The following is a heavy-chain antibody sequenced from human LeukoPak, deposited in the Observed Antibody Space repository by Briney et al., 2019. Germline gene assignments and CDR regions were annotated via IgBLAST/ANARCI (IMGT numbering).Heavy chain of an antibody. CDR2: ISGSGGST. CDR3: AKDAFIPFYYDSSGYPAVGVYFDY. D-gene: IGHD3-22*01. Sequence: GGSLTLSCAASGFTFSSYAMSWVRQAPGRGLEWVSAISGSGGSTYYADSVKGWFTISRDNSKNTMNLQMNSLRAEDTAVYYCAKDAFIPFYYDSSGYPAVGVYFDYWGQGTLVTVSS. J-gene: IGHJ4*02. V-gene: IGHV3-23*01. CDR1: GFTFSSYA.